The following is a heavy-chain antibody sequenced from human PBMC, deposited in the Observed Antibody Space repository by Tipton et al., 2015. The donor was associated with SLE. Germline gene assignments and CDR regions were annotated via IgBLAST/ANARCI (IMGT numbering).Heavy chain of an antibody. CDR3: AREYSSSSGAFDI. V-gene: IGHV4-39*07. Sequence: TLSLTCTVSGGSISSSSYYWGWIRQPPGKGLEWFGSIYYSGCTYYNPSPKSRVTISVDTSKNQFSLKLSSVTAADTAVYYCAREYSSSSGAFDIWGQGTMVTVSS. J-gene: IGHJ3*02. CDR1: GGSISSSSYY. D-gene: IGHD6-13*01. CDR2: IYYSGCT.